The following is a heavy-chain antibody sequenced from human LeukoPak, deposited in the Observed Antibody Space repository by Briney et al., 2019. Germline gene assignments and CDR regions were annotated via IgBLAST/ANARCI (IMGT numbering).Heavy chain of an antibody. J-gene: IGHJ4*02. CDR1: GFTFSSYR. CDR3: ARDLGVPAETLDY. CDR2: ISSSSSYI. V-gene: IGHV3-21*04. D-gene: IGHD2-2*01. Sequence: GGSLRLSCAASGFTFSSYRMTWVRQAPGKGLEWVSSISSSSSYIYYADSLKGRFTISRDNAKNSLYLQMNSLRAEDTAVYYCARDLGVPAETLDYWGQGTLVTVSS.